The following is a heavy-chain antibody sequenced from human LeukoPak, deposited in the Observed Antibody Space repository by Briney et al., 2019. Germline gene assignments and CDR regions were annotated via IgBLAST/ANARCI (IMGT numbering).Heavy chain of an antibody. Sequence: GASVKVSCKASGGTFSSYAISWVRQAPGQGLEWMGGIIPIFGTANYAQKFQGRVTITADESTSTAYMELSSLRSEDTAVYHCARGAVFGGIDYWGQGTLVTVSS. V-gene: IGHV1-69*13. CDR2: IIPIFGTA. D-gene: IGHD3-3*01. CDR1: GGTFSSYA. CDR3: ARGAVFGGIDY. J-gene: IGHJ4*02.